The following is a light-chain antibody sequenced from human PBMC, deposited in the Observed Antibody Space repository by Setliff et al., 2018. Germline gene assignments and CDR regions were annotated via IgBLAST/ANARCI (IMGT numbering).Light chain of an antibody. CDR2: TNN. CDR1: SSNIGAGFS. Sequence: QSVLTQPPSVSGAPGQTVTISCTGSSSNIGAGFSVHWYQQLPGTAPKLVMYTNNNRPSGVPDRFSGSKSGSKSGTSASLAIAGLQAEDEADYYCQSYDISLTGYVFGTGTKVTVI. CDR3: QSYDISLTGYV. J-gene: IGLJ1*01. V-gene: IGLV1-40*01.